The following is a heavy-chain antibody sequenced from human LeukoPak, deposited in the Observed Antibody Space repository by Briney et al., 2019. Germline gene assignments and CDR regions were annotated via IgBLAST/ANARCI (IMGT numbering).Heavy chain of an antibody. V-gene: IGHV4-39*01. CDR3: ATTTASTRYFDL. D-gene: IGHD4-17*01. CDR1: GGSISSSSYY. Sequence: SETLSRTCTVSGGSISSSSYYWGWIRQPPGKGLEWIGSIYYSGSTYYNPSLKSRVTISVDTSKNQFSLKLSSVTAADTAVYYCATTTASTRYFDLWGRGTLVTVSS. CDR2: IYYSGST. J-gene: IGHJ2*01.